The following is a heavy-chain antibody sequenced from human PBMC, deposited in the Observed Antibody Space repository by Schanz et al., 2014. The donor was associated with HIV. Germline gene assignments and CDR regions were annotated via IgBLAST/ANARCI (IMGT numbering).Heavy chain of an antibody. CDR3: AKGATRPDYFDS. CDR2: IWYDGSQT. Sequence: QVQLVESGGGVVQPGRSLRLSCAASGFIFSRYGMYWVRQAPGKGLGWGEIIWYDGSQTRYTGSVKGRFTISRDNSKNILYLQMNSVRPEDTAVYFCAKGATRPDYFDSWGQGTLVTVSS. CDR1: GFIFSRYG. J-gene: IGHJ4*02. D-gene: IGHD1-26*01. V-gene: IGHV3-33*03.